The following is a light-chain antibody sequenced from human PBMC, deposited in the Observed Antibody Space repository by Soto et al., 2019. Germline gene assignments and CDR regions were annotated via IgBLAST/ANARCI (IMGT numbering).Light chain of an antibody. CDR3: QQRSNWPWT. CDR2: EAS. Sequence: EIVLTQSPATLSLSPGERATLSCRASQSVSSYLAWYQQKPGQAPRLLIYEASNRATGIPARFSGSGSGTDFTLTISGLEPDDFGVYYCQQRSNWPWTFGQGTKVEIK. V-gene: IGKV3-11*01. J-gene: IGKJ1*01. CDR1: QSVSSY.